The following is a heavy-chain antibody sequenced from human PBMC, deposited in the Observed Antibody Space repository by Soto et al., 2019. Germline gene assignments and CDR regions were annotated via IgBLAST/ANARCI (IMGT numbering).Heavy chain of an antibody. D-gene: IGHD1-7*01. V-gene: IGHV3-73*01. CDR2: IKTRTDKYAT. CDR3: TRPPIWNFRFDP. Sequence: GGSLRLSCAASGFTLSGSAIHWVRQASGKGLEWVGRIKTRTDKYATAYAASVKGRFTISRDDSKNTAFLQMNSLKIEDTAMYYCTRPPIWNFRFDPWGQGTLVTVSS. J-gene: IGHJ5*02. CDR1: GFTLSGSA.